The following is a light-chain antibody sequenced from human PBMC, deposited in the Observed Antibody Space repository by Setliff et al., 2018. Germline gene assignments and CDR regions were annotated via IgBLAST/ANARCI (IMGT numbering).Light chain of an antibody. V-gene: IGLV2-14*01. CDR1: SSDVGGYNY. CDR2: DVS. CDR3: SSYTSSSTFVV. J-gene: IGLJ2*01. Sequence: QSALTQPASVSGSPGQSITISCTGTSSDVGGYNYVSWYQQHPGKAPKLMIYDVSKRPLGVSNRFSGSKSGNTASLTISGLQAEDEADYYCSSYTSSSTFVVFGGGTKVTVL.